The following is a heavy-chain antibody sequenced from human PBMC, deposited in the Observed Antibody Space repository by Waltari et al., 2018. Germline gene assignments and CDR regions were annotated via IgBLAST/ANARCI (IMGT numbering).Heavy chain of an antibody. D-gene: IGHD5-12*01. CDR1: GFTFSTYN. CDR3: ARGRDGYIQDVFDI. Sequence: EVQLVESGGGMVQPGESLRLSCAASGFTFSTYNMNGFRQAPGKGLEWVSYISSSTTTYYADYVKGRFTISRDNAKNSLYLQMNSLRAEDTALYYCARGRDGYIQDVFDIWGQGTMVSVSS. V-gene: IGHV3-48*01. J-gene: IGHJ3*02. CDR2: ISSSTTT.